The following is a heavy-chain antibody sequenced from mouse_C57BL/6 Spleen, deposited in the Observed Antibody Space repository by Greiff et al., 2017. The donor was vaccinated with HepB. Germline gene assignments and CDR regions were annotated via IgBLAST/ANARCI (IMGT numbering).Heavy chain of an antibody. V-gene: IGHV1-15*01. D-gene: IGHD2-2*01. CDR1: GYTFTDYE. CDR3: TRDRLGLRQAYYFDY. J-gene: IGHJ2*01. CDR2: IDPETGGT. Sequence: QVQLKESGAELVRPGASVTLSCKASGYTFTDYEMHWVKQTPVHGLEWIGAIDPETGGTAYNQKFKGKAILTAYKSSSTAYMELRSLTSEDSAVDYCTRDRLGLRQAYYFDYWGQGTTLTVSA.